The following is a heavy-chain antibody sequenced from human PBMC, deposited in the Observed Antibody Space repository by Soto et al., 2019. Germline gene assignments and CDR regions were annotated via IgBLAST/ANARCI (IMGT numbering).Heavy chain of an antibody. CDR3: ARDWRVGTVGATTEYYYSGMDV. CDR2: IYYSGST. V-gene: IGHV4-59*01. D-gene: IGHD1-26*01. J-gene: IGHJ6*02. CDR1: GGSISSYY. Sequence: SETLSLTCTVSGGSISSYYWSWIRQPPGKGLEWIGYIYYSGSTNYNPSLKSRVTISVDTSKNQFSLKLSSVTAADTAVYYCARDWRVGTVGATTEYYYSGMDVCGQGTTVTASS.